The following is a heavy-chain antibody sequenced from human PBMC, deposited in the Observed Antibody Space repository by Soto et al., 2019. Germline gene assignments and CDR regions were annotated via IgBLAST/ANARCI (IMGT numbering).Heavy chain of an antibody. V-gene: IGHV3-48*03. J-gene: IGHJ4*02. CDR2: ISSSGSTI. CDR3: ARQQYSSGWYVFDY. Sequence: EVQLVESGGGLVQPGGSLRLSCAASGFTFSSYEMNWVRQAPGKGLEWGSYISSSGSTIYYADSVKGRFTISRDNAKNSLYLKMNSLRAEDTAVYYCARQQYSSGWYVFDYWGQGTLATVSS. D-gene: IGHD6-19*01. CDR1: GFTFSSYE.